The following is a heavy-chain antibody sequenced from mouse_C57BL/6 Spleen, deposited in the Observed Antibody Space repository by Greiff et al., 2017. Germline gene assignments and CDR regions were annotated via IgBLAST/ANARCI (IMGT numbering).Heavy chain of an antibody. J-gene: IGHJ2*01. CDR1: GYTFTDHT. CDR3: VREGDYGSLDYFDY. Sequence: QVQLQQSDAELVRPGASVKISCKVSGYTFTDHTIHWMKQRPEQGLEWIGYIYPRDGSTKYNEKFKGKATLTADKSSSTAYMQLNSLTSEDSAVYFCVREGDYGSLDYFDYWGQGTTLTVSS. V-gene: IGHV1-78*01. CDR2: IYPRDGST. D-gene: IGHD1-1*01.